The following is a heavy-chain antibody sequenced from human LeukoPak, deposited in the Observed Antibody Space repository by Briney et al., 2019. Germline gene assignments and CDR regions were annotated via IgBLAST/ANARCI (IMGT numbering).Heavy chain of an antibody. CDR2: IYYSEST. Sequence: SETLSLTCTVSGGSISSYYWSWIRQPPGKGLEWIGYIYYSESTNYNPSLKSRVTISVDTSKNQISLKLSSVTAADTAVYYCARHGEVEDSSGYIWFDPWGQGTLVTVSS. CDR1: GGSISSYY. D-gene: IGHD3-22*01. J-gene: IGHJ5*02. V-gene: IGHV4-59*08. CDR3: ARHGEVEDSSGYIWFDP.